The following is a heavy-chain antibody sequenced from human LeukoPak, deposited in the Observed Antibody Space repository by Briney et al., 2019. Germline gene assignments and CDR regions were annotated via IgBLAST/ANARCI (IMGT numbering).Heavy chain of an antibody. Sequence: SETLSLTCTVSGDSISRSTYYWAWIRQPPGKGLEWIGSVYYGRSPYYNPSLESRATISVDTSKNRFSLKMSSVTAADTAVYYCARSSGTGTFSYWGQGTLVTVSS. CDR3: ARSSGTGTFSY. D-gene: IGHD6-25*01. CDR1: GDSISRSTYY. CDR2: VYYGRSP. J-gene: IGHJ4*02. V-gene: IGHV4-39*02.